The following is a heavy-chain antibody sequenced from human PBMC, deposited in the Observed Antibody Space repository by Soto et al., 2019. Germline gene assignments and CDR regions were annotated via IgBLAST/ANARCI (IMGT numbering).Heavy chain of an antibody. V-gene: IGHV3-21*01. CDR2: ISASGDT. D-gene: IGHD3-22*01. Sequence: GGSLRLSCTVSGFAFSSYSVNWVRQAPGKGLEWISSISASGDTYYTDSLKGRLAISRDNAKNSLYLQMTSLRVEDTAVYYCARDGRRYYDSSGYTYWGQGTLVTVSS. J-gene: IGHJ4*02. CDR1: GFAFSSYS. CDR3: ARDGRRYYDSSGYTY.